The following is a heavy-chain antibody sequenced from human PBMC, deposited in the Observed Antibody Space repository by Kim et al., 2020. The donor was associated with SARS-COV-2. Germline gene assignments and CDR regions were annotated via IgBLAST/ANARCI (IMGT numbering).Heavy chain of an antibody. CDR3: AREPEGTGNLYT. J-gene: IGHJ4*02. CDR1: GYAFATCY. CDR2: THPSSGRT. D-gene: IGHD1-1*01. V-gene: IGHV1-46*01. Sequence: ASVKVSCKTSGYAFATCYIHWVRQAPGQGLEWMGLTHPSSGRTNFAQNFQGRVTMITDTSTTTVYMDLTSQRSEDTAVYYCAREPEGTGNLYTWGQGTL.